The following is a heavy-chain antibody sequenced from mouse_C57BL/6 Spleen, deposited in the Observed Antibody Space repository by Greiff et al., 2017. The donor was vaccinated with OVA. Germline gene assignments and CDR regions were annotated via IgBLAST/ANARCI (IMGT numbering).Heavy chain of an antibody. CDR1: GFNIKNTY. J-gene: IGHJ2*01. Sequence: VQLQQSVAELVRPGASVKLSCTASGFNIKNTYMHWVKQRPEQGLEWIGRIDPANGNTKYAPKFQGKATITADTSSNTAYLQLSSLTSEDTAIYYCARSLITTVVATPFDGWGQGTTLTVSS. CDR2: IDPANGNT. D-gene: IGHD1-1*01. CDR3: ARSLITTVVATPFDG. V-gene: IGHV14-3*01.